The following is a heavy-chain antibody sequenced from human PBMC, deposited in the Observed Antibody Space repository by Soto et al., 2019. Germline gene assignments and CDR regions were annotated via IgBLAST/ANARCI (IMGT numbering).Heavy chain of an antibody. D-gene: IGHD3-9*01. J-gene: IGHJ4*02. CDR3: ARVGSTYYDTLTGFSYHFDY. Sequence: QLQLQESGPGLVRPSETLSLTCTVSGGSISGISYYWGWIRQPPGKGLEWIGSIYYSGSTYYNPSLKSRVTISIDTSKDQFSLKLTPVTAADTAIYYCARVGSTYYDTLTGFSYHFDYWGQGTLITVSS. CDR2: IYYSGST. V-gene: IGHV4-39*01. CDR1: GGSISGISYY.